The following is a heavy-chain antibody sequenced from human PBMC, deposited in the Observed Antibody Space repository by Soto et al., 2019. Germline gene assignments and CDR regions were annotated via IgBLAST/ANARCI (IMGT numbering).Heavy chain of an antibody. Sequence: QVQLVQSGAEVKKPGSSVKVSCKASGGTFGSYAISWVRQAPGQGLEWMGGIIPIPGTANYAQKFQGRVTIAADESTSTDYMELSSLRSEDTAVYYCARSQGSSTSLELYYYYYYGMDVWGQGTTVTVSS. CDR2: IIPIPGTA. CDR3: ARSQGSSTSLELYYYYYYGMDV. D-gene: IGHD2-2*01. V-gene: IGHV1-69*01. J-gene: IGHJ6*02. CDR1: GGTFGSYA.